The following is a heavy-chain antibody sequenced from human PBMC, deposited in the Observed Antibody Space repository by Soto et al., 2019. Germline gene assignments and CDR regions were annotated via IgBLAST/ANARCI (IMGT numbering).Heavy chain of an antibody. V-gene: IGHV1-18*01. CDR2: ISAYNGNT. Sequence: ASVKVSCKASGYTFTSYGISWVRQAPGQGLEWMGWISAYNGNTNYAQKLQGRVTMTTDTSTSTAYMELRSLRSDDTAVYYCARSLIAVAGATRQIDYWGQGTLVTVSS. J-gene: IGHJ4*02. CDR3: ARSLIAVAGATRQIDY. CDR1: GYTFTSYG. D-gene: IGHD6-19*01.